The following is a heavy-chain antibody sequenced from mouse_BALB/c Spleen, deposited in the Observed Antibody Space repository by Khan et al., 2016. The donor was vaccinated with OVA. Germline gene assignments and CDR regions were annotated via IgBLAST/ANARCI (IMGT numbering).Heavy chain of an antibody. V-gene: IGHV9-3-1*01. CDR2: INTYTGEP. CDR3: ARVGYSGTMDY. J-gene: IGHJ4*01. D-gene: IGHD2-14*01. CDR1: GYTFTTYG. Sequence: QIQLVQSGPELKKPGVTVKISCKASGYTFTTYGMNWVKQAPGKGLKWMGWINTYTGEPTYVDDFKGRFAFSLETAASTAYLQINNLKNEDTATYFCARVGYSGTMDYWGQGTSVTVSS.